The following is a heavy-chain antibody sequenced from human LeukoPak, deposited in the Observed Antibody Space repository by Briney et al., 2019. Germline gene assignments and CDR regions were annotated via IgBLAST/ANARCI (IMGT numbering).Heavy chain of an antibody. D-gene: IGHD3-22*01. CDR1: GFTFNNYA. CDR3: AKEENYYGGSGYPPFFDF. CDR2: ISATGGST. V-gene: IGHV3-23*01. J-gene: IGHJ4*02. Sequence: GGSLRLSCAASGFTFNNYAMSWVRQAPRKGLEWVSGISATGGSTYYTDSTDSVKARFTISRDNSKNTLYLQMDSLRAEDTAVYYCAKEENYYGGSGYPPFFDFWGQGTLVTVPS.